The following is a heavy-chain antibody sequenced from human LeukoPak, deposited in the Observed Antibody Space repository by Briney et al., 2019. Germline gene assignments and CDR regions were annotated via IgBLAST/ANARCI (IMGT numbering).Heavy chain of an antibody. D-gene: IGHD2-21*01. V-gene: IGHV3-74*01. J-gene: IGHJ3*02. CDR1: GFTFSSYW. Sequence: GGSLRLSCAASGFTFSSYWMHWVRQAPGMGLVWVSRINSDGSSTSYADSVKGRFTISRDNAKNTLYLQMNSLRAEDTAVYYCARAVVVVAGRGAFDIWGQGTMVTVSS. CDR3: ARAVVVVAGRGAFDI. CDR2: INSDGSST.